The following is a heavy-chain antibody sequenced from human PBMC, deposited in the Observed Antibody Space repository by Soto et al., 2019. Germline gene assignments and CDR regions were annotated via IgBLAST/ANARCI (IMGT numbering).Heavy chain of an antibody. J-gene: IGHJ4*02. Sequence: LSLTCAVYGGSFSGYYWSWIRQPPGKGLEWIGEINHSGSTNYNPSLKSRVTISVDTSKNQFSLKLSSVTAADTAVYYCARDVLRYFDWQNPAPREYYFDYWGQG. CDR3: ARDVLRYFDWQNPAPREYYFDY. CDR2: INHSGST. D-gene: IGHD3-9*01. CDR1: GGSFSGYY. V-gene: IGHV4-34*01.